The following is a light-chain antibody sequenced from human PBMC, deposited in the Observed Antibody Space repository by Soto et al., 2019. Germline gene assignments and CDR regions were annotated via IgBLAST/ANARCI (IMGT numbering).Light chain of an antibody. V-gene: IGLV2-14*03. CDR1: SSDVGGYNY. Sequence: QSVLSQPASVSVSPGQSITISFTRTSSDVGGYNYVSWYKHHPGKAPKLIIYDVTNRPSGVSNPFSGSKSGNTASLTISGLQPEDEADYYCSSYTTSNTRQIVFGTGTRSPS. CDR3: SSYTTSNTRQIV. J-gene: IGLJ1*01. CDR2: DVT.